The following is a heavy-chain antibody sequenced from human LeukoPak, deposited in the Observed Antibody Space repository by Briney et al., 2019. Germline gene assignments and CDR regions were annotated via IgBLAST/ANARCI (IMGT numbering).Heavy chain of an antibody. Sequence: PGGSLRLSCAASGFTVSSNWMHWVRQAPGKGLVWVSAISGSGGSTYYADSVKGRFTISRDNSKNTLYLQMNSLRAEDTAVYYCAKVLYDQTYYFDYWGQGTLVTVSS. CDR1: GFTVSSNW. J-gene: IGHJ4*02. D-gene: IGHD2/OR15-2a*01. CDR3: AKVLYDQTYYFDY. CDR2: ISGSGGST. V-gene: IGHV3-23*01.